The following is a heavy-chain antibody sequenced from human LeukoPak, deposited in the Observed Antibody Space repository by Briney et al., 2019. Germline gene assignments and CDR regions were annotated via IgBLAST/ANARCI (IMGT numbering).Heavy chain of an antibody. CDR1: GGTFSTHT. CDR2: IIPLFGTP. Sequence: GASVKVSCKASGGTFSTHTISWVRQAPGQGLEWMGGIIPLFGTPDYAQKFQGRVTIIADESTSTAYMELRSLKSEDTAVYYCAREGVGVNRGWLDPWGQGTLVTVSS. V-gene: IGHV1-69*13. D-gene: IGHD3-3*01. J-gene: IGHJ5*02. CDR3: AREGVGVNRGWLDP.